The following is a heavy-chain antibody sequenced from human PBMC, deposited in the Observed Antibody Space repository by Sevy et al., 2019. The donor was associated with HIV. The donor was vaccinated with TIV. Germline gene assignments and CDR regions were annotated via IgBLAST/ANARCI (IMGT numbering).Heavy chain of an antibody. CDR3: TTNKNNVWGSYRYWFDY. CDR2: IKSKTDGGTT. J-gene: IGHJ4*02. CDR1: GFTFSNAW. D-gene: IGHD3-16*02. Sequence: GGSLRLSCAASGFTFSNAWMSWVRQAPGKGLEWVGRIKSKTDGGTTDYAAPVKGRFTISRDDSKNTLYLQMNSLKTEDTAVYYSTTNKNNVWGSYRYWFDYWGQGTLVTVSS. V-gene: IGHV3-15*01.